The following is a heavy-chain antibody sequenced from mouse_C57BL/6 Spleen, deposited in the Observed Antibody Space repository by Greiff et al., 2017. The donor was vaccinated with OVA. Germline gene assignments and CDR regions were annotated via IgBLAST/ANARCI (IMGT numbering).Heavy chain of an antibody. CDR1: GYTFTSYW. J-gene: IGHJ3*01. D-gene: IGHD2-10*01. V-gene: IGHV1-50*01. CDR3: ARKAYYAPFAY. CDR2: IDPSDSYT. Sequence: VQLQQPGAELVKPGASVKLSCKASGYTFTSYWMQWVKQRPGQGLEWIGEIDPSDSYTNYNQKFKGKATLTVDTSSSTAYMQLSSLTSEDSAVYYCARKAYYAPFAYWGQGTLVTVSA.